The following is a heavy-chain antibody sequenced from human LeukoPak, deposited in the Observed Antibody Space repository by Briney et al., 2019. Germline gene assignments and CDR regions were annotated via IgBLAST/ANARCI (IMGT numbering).Heavy chain of an antibody. CDR1: GFTFTNNW. D-gene: IGHD3-16*01. CDR2: IKSDGSEK. V-gene: IGHV3-7*01. J-gene: IGHJ4*02. Sequence: GGSLRLACTASGFTFTNNWMSWVRQAPGKGLEWVANIKSDGSEKYYVDSVEGRFTISRDNAKNTVSLQMDSLRGEDTAVYYCVRALGSPTADHWGQGTLVTVSS. CDR3: VRALGSPTADH.